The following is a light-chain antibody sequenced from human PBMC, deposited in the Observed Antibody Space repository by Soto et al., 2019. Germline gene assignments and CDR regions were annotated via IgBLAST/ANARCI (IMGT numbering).Light chain of an antibody. CDR2: DAS. CDR1: QDISNY. J-gene: IGKJ5*01. CDR3: QQYDNLPIT. V-gene: IGKV1-33*01. Sequence: DIQMTQSPSSLSASVGDRVTITCQASQDISNYLNWYQQKPGKAPKLLIYDASNLETGVPSRFSGSGSGTDFTFTISSLQPEDIASYYCQQYDNLPITFGRGTGLEIK.